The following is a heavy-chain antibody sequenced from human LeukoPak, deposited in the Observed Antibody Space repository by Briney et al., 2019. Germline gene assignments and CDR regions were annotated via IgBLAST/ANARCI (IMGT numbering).Heavy chain of an antibody. Sequence: TGGSLRLSCAASGFTFSDYWMTWVRQAPGKGLEWVANIKQDGSEKYYVDSVKGRFTISRDNAKNSLYLQMNSLRAEDTAVYYCARDQFVLYFDYWDQGTLVTVSS. J-gene: IGHJ4*02. V-gene: IGHV3-7*01. CDR1: GFTFSDYW. D-gene: IGHD2-21*01. CDR2: IKQDGSEK. CDR3: ARDQFVLYFDY.